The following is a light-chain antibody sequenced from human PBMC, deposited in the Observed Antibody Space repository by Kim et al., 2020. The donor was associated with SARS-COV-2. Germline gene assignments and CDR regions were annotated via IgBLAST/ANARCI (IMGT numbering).Light chain of an antibody. Sequence: TFTLRSCINVGTDKIHWHRQKPGRPRPVLLRYNLDADKRQGTGVRIRFSGSKDASAIAGILLIAGLQSEDEADYYCRIAYSGAWVFGGGTQLTVL. CDR1: SCINVGTDK. CDR2: YNLDADK. J-gene: IGLJ3*02. V-gene: IGLV5-45*02. CDR3: RIAYSGAWV.